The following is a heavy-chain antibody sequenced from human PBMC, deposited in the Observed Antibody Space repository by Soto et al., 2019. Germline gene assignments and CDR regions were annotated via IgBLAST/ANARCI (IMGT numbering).Heavy chain of an antibody. CDR3: ARYGSDGGCLDY. Sequence: PSETLSLTCTVSGGSISSYYWSWIRQPPGKGLEWIGYIHYSGSTNSSPSLKSRVTISVDTSKNQFSLKLSSVTAADTAVYYCARYGSDGGCLDYWGQGTLVTVSS. D-gene: IGHD2-15*01. CDR2: IHYSGST. V-gene: IGHV4-59*08. CDR1: GGSISSYY. J-gene: IGHJ4*02.